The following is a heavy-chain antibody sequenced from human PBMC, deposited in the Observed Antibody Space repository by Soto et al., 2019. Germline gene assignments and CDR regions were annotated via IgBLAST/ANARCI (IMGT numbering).Heavy chain of an antibody. J-gene: IGHJ6*02. V-gene: IGHV1-8*01. CDR2: MNPSSGDR. CDR3: ARGSWFGDFGTFDYGLDV. Sequence: QVQLVQSGAEVKKPGASVKVSCKASGYTLTSHYINWVRQATGQGLEWMGWMNPSSGDRAYAQKFQGRVTMTGNTSISTAYMELRSLRSEATAVYYCARGSWFGDFGTFDYGLDVWGQGTTVTVSS. CDR1: GYTLTSHY. D-gene: IGHD3-10*01.